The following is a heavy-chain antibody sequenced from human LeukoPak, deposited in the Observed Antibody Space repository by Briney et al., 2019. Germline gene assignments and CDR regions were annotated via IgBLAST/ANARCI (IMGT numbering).Heavy chain of an antibody. CDR2: ISSNGGST. V-gene: IGHV3-64D*06. CDR3: VKGGLRSHDAFDI. Sequence: GGSLRLSCSASGFTFSSYAMHWVRQAPGKGLEYVSAISSNGGSTYYAASVKGRFTISRDNSKNTLYLQMSSLRAEDTAVYYCVKGGLRSHDAFDIWGQGTMVTVSS. J-gene: IGHJ3*02. CDR1: GFTFSSYA. D-gene: IGHD5-12*01.